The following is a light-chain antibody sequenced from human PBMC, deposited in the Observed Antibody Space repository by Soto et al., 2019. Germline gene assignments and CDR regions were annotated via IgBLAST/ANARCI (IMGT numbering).Light chain of an antibody. CDR2: EDV. CDR3: CSYTTSTTMS. CDR1: SSDVGRYKL. V-gene: IGLV2-14*02. Sequence: QSVLTQPASVSGSPGQSITISCTGTSSDVGRYKLVSWYQQHPGKAPQVMIYEDVKRPSGVSDRFSGSKSGNTASLTISGLQADDEADYYCCSYTTSTTMSFGGGTKLTVL. J-gene: IGLJ2*01.